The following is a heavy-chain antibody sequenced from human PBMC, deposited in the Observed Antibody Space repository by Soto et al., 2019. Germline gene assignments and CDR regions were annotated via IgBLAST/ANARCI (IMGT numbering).Heavy chain of an antibody. CDR3: ARAQGYGDYERYFDY. D-gene: IGHD4-17*01. CDR1: GGSISSGGYY. Sequence: QVQLQESGPGLVKPSQTLSLTCTVSGGSISSGGYYWSWIRQHPGKGLEWVGYLYYSGSTYYNPSLKSRITISVDTSKNQFSRKLTSVTAADTAVYYCARAQGYGDYERYFDYWGQGTLVTVSS. CDR2: LYYSGST. V-gene: IGHV4-31*03. J-gene: IGHJ4*02.